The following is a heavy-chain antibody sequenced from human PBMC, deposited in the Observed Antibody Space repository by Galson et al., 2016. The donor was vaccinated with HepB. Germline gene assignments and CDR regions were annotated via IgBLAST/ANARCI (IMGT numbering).Heavy chain of an antibody. CDR1: GGSISSASHF. CDR2: IYTNG. V-gene: IGHV4-61*09. CDR3: ARTNGPGNGNFARLFDI. J-gene: IGHJ3*02. Sequence: TLSLTCTVSGGSISSASHFWSWMRQPAGKGLEWIGHIYTNGDTEYTDYNPSLKSRVSISVDTSKNQFSLKLNSVTAANTAVYYCARTNGPGNGNFARLFDIWGQGTMVTVSS. D-gene: IGHD1-7*01.